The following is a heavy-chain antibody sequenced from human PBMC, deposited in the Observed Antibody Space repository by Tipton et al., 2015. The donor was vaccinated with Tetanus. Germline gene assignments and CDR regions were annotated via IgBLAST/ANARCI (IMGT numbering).Heavy chain of an antibody. Sequence: SLRLSCAASGFTFSSYAMHWVRQAPGKGLEWVSAISGSGGSTYYADSVKGRFTISRDNSKNTLYLQMNSLRAEDTAVYYCAKARYDPNYYYYGMDVWGQGTTVTVSS. J-gene: IGHJ6*02. CDR3: AKARYDPNYYYYGMDV. V-gene: IGHV3-23*01. D-gene: IGHD5-12*01. CDR1: GFTFSSYA. CDR2: ISGSGGST.